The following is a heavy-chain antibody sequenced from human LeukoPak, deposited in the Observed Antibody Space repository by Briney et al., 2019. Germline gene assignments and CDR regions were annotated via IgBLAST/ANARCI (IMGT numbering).Heavy chain of an antibody. CDR1: GGSISSHY. CDR3: ARDPVGATLPY. J-gene: IGHJ4*02. V-gene: IGHV4-59*11. Sequence: SETLSLTCTVSGGSISSHYWSWIRQPPGKGLEWIGYIYYSGSTNYNPSLKSRVTISVDTSKNQFSLKLSSVTAADTAMYYCARDPVGATLPYWGQGTLVTVSS. D-gene: IGHD1-26*01. CDR2: IYYSGST.